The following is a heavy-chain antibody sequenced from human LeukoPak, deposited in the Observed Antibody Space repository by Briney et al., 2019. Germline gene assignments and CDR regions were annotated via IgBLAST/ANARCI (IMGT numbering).Heavy chain of an antibody. Sequence: GGSLRLSCAASGVTFSGAAMHWVRQAPGEGVGWVGRIRSKANRSPTAYAASVKGRSTISRDDSQNTAYLQMNSLKPEDTAVYYCTRQSISGGYGYWGQGTLVTVSS. V-gene: IGHV3-73*01. J-gene: IGHJ4*02. CDR3: TRQSISGGYGY. D-gene: IGHD5-18*01. CDR2: IRSKANRSPT. CDR1: GVTFSGAA.